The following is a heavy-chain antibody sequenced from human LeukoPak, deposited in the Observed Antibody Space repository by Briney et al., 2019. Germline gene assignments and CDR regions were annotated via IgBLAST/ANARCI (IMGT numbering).Heavy chain of an antibody. CDR1: GFTLKNAW. J-gene: IGHJ4*02. V-gene: IGHV3-15*01. Sequence: PGGSRRLSCAVSGFTLKNAWMSWVRQAPGKGLEWVGRIKSKADGGTTDYAAPVRGRFIISRDDSKNTLYLQMNSLRTEDTAVYYCTSPPDYFEYWGQGTLVTVSS. CDR3: TSPPDYFEY. CDR2: IKSKADGGTT.